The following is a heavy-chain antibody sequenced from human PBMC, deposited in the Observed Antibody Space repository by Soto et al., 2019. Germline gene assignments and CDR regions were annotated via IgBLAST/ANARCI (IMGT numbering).Heavy chain of an antibody. CDR2: IIPIFGTA. J-gene: IGHJ6*02. CDR1: GGTFSSYA. V-gene: IGHV1-69*13. Sequence: SVKVSCKASGGTFSSYAISLVRQAPGQGLEWMGGIIPIFGTADYAQKFQGRVTITADESTSTAYMELSSLRSEDTAVYYCASHSGSSPEGRYYYGMDVWGQGTTVTVSS. D-gene: IGHD1-26*01. CDR3: ASHSGSSPEGRYYYGMDV.